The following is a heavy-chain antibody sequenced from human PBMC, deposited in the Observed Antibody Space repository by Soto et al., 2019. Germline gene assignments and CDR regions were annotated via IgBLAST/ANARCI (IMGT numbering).Heavy chain of an antibody. CDR2: IWYDGSNK. CDR1: GFTFSSYG. CDR3: ARDVTYISGRYFDC. D-gene: IGHD3-22*01. Sequence: QVQLVESGGGVVQPGMSLRLSCAASGFTFSSYGMHWVRQAPGKGLEWVARIWYDGSNKYYADSVKGRFTISRDNSKNTLYLQMNGLRAEDTAVYYCARDVTYISGRYFDCWGQGALVTVSS. V-gene: IGHV3-33*01. J-gene: IGHJ4*02.